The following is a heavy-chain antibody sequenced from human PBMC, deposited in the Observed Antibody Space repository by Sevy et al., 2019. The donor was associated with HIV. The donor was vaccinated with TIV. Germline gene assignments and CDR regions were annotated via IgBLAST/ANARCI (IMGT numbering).Heavy chain of an antibody. V-gene: IGHV6-1*01. Sequence: KQSQTLSLTCAISGDSVSSNGAAWNWIRQSPSRGLEWLGRTYYRSKWYNNYAVSVKSRITINPDTSKNQFSLHLDSMTPEDTAVYYCARAVTTWDRRGGNCFDSWGQGILVTVSS. J-gene: IGHJ5*01. CDR3: ARAVTTWDRRGGNCFDS. CDR2: TYYRSKWYN. D-gene: IGHD4-17*01. CDR1: GDSVSSNGAA.